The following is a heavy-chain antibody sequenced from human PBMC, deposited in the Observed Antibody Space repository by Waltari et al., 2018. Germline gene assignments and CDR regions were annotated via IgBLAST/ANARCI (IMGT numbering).Heavy chain of an antibody. CDR3: ARDPGDGIFDY. Sequence: EVQLVESGGGLVQPGGSLRLSCAASGFTFSSYEMNWVRQAPGKGLEWVSYISSSGSTIYYADSVKGRFTISRDNSKNTLYLQMNSLRAEDTAVYYCARDPGDGIFDYWGQGTLVTVSS. CDR1: GFTFSSYE. J-gene: IGHJ4*02. D-gene: IGHD3-16*01. CDR2: ISSSGSTI. V-gene: IGHV3-48*03.